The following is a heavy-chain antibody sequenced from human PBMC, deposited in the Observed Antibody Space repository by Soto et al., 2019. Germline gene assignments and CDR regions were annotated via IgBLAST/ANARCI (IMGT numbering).Heavy chain of an antibody. CDR2: ISWNSGSI. CDR1: GFTFDDYA. Sequence: GGSLRLYCAASGFTFDDYAMHWVRQAPGKGLEWVSGISWNSGSIGYADFVKGRFTISRDNAKNSLYLQMTNMDPVDTATYYCARYYYDKNGCFDYWGQGTLVTVSS. V-gene: IGHV3-9*01. CDR3: ARYYYDKNGCFDY. J-gene: IGHJ4*02. D-gene: IGHD3-22*01.